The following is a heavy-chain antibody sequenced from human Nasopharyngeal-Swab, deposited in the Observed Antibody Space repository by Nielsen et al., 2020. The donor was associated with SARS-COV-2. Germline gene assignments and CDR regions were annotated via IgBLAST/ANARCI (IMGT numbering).Heavy chain of an antibody. CDR1: GYTFTRYG. Sequence: ASVKVSCKASGYTFTRYGISWVRQAPGQGLEWMGWISAYNGNTNYAQKLQGRVTMTTDTSTSTAYMELRSLRSDDTAVYYCARDRWNDILTGYYGSYGMDVWGQGTTVTVSS. CDR3: ARDRWNDILTGYYGSYGMDV. CDR2: ISAYNGNT. V-gene: IGHV1-18*01. J-gene: IGHJ6*02. D-gene: IGHD3-9*01.